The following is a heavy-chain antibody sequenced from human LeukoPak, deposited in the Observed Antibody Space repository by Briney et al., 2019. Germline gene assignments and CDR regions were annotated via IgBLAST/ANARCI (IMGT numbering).Heavy chain of an antibody. CDR1: GFTFSSYA. J-gene: IGHJ4*02. CDR3: AKVGRGYSYGSNDY. V-gene: IGHV3-23*01. D-gene: IGHD5-18*01. Sequence: GGSLRLSCAASGFTFSSYAMSWVRQAPGEGLEWVSAISGSGGSTYYADSVKGRFTIFRDNSKNTLYLQMNSLRGEDTAVYYCAKVGRGYSYGSNDYWGQGTLVTVSS. CDR2: ISGSGGST.